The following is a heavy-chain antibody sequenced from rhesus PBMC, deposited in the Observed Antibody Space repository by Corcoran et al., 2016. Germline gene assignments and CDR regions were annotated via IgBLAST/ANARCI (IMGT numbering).Heavy chain of an antibody. CDR3: ARDLSYTAAWGY. V-gene: IGHV1-111*02. Sequence: EVQLVQSGAEVKKPGASVKISCKASGYTFTDYYLHWVRQTPGNGLELMGLVDPEDGEAIHGQKFQARVAITADTSTDTAYMELSSLRSEDTAVYYCARDLSYTAAWGYWGQGVLVTVSS. CDR2: VDPEDGEA. CDR1: GYTFTDYY. J-gene: IGHJ4*01. D-gene: IGHD6-25*01.